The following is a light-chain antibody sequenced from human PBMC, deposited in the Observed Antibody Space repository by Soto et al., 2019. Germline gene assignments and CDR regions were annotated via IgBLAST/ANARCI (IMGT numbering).Light chain of an antibody. CDR2: GAS. J-gene: IGKJ1*01. Sequence: IVLTQSPGTLSLSPGERATLSCRGSQSVSSNYLAWYQQKPGQAPRLLIYGASSRATAIPDRFSGSGSGTDFTLTISRLEPEDFAVYYCQQYGSSPWAFGQGTKVEIK. CDR3: QQYGSSPWA. CDR1: QSVSSNY. V-gene: IGKV3-20*01.